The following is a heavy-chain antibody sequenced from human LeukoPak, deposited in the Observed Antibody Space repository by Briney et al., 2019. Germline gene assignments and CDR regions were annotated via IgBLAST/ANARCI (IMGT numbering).Heavy chain of an antibody. V-gene: IGHV4-59*08. CDR3: ARQGDYVWGSFRYNVFDI. D-gene: IGHD3-16*02. Sequence: SGTLSLTCTVSGVSISSYYMNWIRQPPGKGLEWIWDIYYSGSTNYNPSLKSRISITVYAYNIKCSLKLSTVTAEDTVVHYCARQGDYVWGSFRYNVFDIWGQGTMVTVSS. J-gene: IGHJ3*02. CDR1: GVSISSYY. CDR2: IYYSGST.